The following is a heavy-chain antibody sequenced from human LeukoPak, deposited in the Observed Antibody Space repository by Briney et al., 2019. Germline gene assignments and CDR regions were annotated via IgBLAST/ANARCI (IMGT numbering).Heavy chain of an antibody. D-gene: IGHD3-22*01. CDR2: IIPIFGTA. V-gene: IGHV1-69*13. J-gene: IGHJ4*02. CDR3: ASSNYYDSSGYYYRLDY. CDR1: GGTFSSYA. Sequence: ASVKVSCKASGGTFSSYAISWVRQAPGQGLEWMGGIIPIFGTANYAQKFQGRVTITADESTSTAYMELSSLRSEDTAVYYCASSNYYDSSGYYYRLDYWGQGTLVTVS.